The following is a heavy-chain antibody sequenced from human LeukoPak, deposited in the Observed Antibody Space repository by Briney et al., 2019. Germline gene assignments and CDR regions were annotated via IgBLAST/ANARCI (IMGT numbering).Heavy chain of an antibody. CDR2: MSRSGDII. J-gene: IGHJ6*03. CDR3: AKGGGWSWSYYYHYMDV. CDR1: GFTFSDYN. Sequence: GGSLRLSCAASGFTFSDYNMNWVRQVPGEGLESVSYMSRSGDIIYYADSVKGRFTISRDNSKNTLDLQMKSLGAEDTAVYYCAKGGGWSWSYYYHYMDVWGKGTTVTISS. V-gene: IGHV3-48*01. D-gene: IGHD3-10*01.